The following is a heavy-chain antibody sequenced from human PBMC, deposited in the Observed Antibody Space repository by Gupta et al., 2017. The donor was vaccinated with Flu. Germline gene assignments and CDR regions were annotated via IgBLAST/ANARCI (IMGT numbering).Heavy chain of an antibody. CDR1: GGSISRGTYY. V-gene: IGHV4-61*02. CDR2: IYTSENI. J-gene: IGHJ5*02. D-gene: IGHD2-21*01. Sequence: QVQLQESGPGLVKPSQTLSLTCTVSGGSISRGTYYWTWNRQPAGKGLEWIGRIYTSENIYYNPSLKNRVTISLDTSKNQFSLSLTSVTAADTAVYYCARDRGGGFFRNWLDPWGQGTLVTVSS. CDR3: ARDRGGGFFRNWLDP.